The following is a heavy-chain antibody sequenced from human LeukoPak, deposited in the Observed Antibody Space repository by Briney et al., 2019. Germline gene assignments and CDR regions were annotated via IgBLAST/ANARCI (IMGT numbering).Heavy chain of an antibody. J-gene: IGHJ4*02. CDR1: GGTFSSYT. Sequence: SVKVSCKASGGTFSSYTISWVRQAPGQGLELMGRIIPILGIANYAQKFQGRVTITADKSTSTAYMEPSSLRSEDTAVYYCARYQYYYDSSGYPVDYWGQGTLVTVSS. CDR3: ARYQYYYDSSGYPVDY. V-gene: IGHV1-69*02. D-gene: IGHD3-22*01. CDR2: IIPILGIA.